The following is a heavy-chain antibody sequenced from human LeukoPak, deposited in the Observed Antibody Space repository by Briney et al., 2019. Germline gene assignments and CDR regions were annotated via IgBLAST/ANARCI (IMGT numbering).Heavy chain of an antibody. CDR3: ARDAQRGFDYSNSLKN. CDR2: IWSDATNR. V-gene: IGHV3-33*01. D-gene: IGHD4-11*01. J-gene: IGHJ4*01. CDR1: GFIFSHHG. Sequence: TGGSLRLSCAASGFIFSHHGMHSVRQAPGKGLEWVAVIWSDATNRFYAESVKGRFTISRDNSQNTVFLQMNSLRVKDTAIYYCARDAQRGFDYSNSLKNWGHGTLVTVSS.